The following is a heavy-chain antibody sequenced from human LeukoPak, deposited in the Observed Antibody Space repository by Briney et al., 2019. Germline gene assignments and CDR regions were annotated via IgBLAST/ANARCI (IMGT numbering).Heavy chain of an antibody. D-gene: IGHD4-11*01. Sequence: GGSLRLSCAASGFTFRRYWMHWVRQAPGKGLVWVSRVNGDGSSTSYADSVKGRFTISRDNAKNTVYLQMNNLRVEDTAVYYCARGYTNHGYVFDIWGQGTMVTVSS. J-gene: IGHJ3*02. CDR3: ARGYTNHGYVFDI. CDR2: VNGDGSST. V-gene: IGHV3-74*01. CDR1: GFTFRRYW.